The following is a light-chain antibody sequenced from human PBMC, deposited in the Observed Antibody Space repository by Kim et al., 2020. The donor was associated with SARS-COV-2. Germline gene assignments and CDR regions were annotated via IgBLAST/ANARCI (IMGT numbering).Light chain of an antibody. CDR2: GVS. Sequence: EVVLTQSPGTLSLSLGERATLSCRASQTISINYIAWYQQKPGQAPRLLVYGVSTRATGIPDRFRGSGSGTDFTLIITRLEPEDFAVYYCQQSYSSPPTFGGGTKVDIK. J-gene: IGKJ4*01. CDR1: QTISINY. V-gene: IGKV3-20*01. CDR3: QQSYSSPPT.